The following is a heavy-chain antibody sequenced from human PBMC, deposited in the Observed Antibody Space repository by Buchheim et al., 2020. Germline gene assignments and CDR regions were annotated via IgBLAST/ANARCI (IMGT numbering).Heavy chain of an antibody. V-gene: IGHV4-59*01. J-gene: IGHJ4*02. CDR1: GGSISSYY. D-gene: IGHD2-2*02. Sequence: QVQLQESGPGLVKPSETLSLTCTVSGGSISSYYWSWIRQPPGKGLEWIGYIYYSGSTNYNPSLKSRVTISVDPSKNQFSLKLSSVTAADTAVYYCARLVVPAAIAYFDYWGQGTL. CDR2: IYYSGST. CDR3: ARLVVPAAIAYFDY.